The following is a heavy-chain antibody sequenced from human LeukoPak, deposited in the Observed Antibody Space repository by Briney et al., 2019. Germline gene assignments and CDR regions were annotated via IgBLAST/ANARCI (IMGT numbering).Heavy chain of an antibody. CDR2: IKQDGSEK. D-gene: IGHD6-13*01. V-gene: IGHV3-7*01. Sequence: GGSLRLSCAASGFTFSSYWMSWVRQAPGKGLEWVANIKQDGSEKYYVDSVKGRFTISRDNAKNSLYLQMNSLRAEDTAVYYCARDGGSSSWYVIGWFDPWGQGTLVTVSS. CDR3: ARDGGSSSWYVIGWFDP. J-gene: IGHJ5*02. CDR1: GFTFSSYW.